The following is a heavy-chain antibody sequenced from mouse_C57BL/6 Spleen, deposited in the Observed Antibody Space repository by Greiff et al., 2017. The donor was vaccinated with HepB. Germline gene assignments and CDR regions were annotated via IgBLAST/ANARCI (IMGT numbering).Heavy chain of an antibody. CDR2: IYPGDGDT. Sequence: VNLVESGPELVKPGASVKISCKASGYAFSSSWMNWVKQRPGKGLEWIGRIYPGDGDTNYNGKFKGKATLTADKSSSTAYMQLNSLTSEDSAVYFCARGYYGSSLYFGYWGQGTTRTVSS. CDR1: GYAFSSSW. CDR3: ARGYYGSSLYFGY. V-gene: IGHV1-82*01. D-gene: IGHD1-1*01. J-gene: IGHJ2*01.